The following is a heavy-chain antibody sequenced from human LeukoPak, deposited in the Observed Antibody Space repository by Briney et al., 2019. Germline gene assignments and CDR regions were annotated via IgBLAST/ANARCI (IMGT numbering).Heavy chain of an antibody. V-gene: IGHV4-39*07. J-gene: IGHJ5*02. CDR3: ARAGYYDSSGYYWFDP. Sequence: SETLSLTCTVSGGSISSSSYYWGWIRQPPGKGLEWIGSIYYSGSTYYNPSLKSRVTISVDTSKNQFSLKLSSVTAADTAVYYCARAGYYDSSGYYWFDPWGQGTLVTVSS. D-gene: IGHD3-22*01. CDR2: IYYSGST. CDR1: GGSISSSSYY.